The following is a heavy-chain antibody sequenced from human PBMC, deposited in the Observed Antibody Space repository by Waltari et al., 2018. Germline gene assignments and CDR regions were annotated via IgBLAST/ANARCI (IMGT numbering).Heavy chain of an antibody. D-gene: IGHD4-17*01. J-gene: IGHJ4*02. CDR3: ARGLRSVD. CDR2: IYYSGST. V-gene: IGHV4-39*01. CDR1: GGSIRSRSYS. Sequence: QLQLQESGPGLVKPSATLSLTCPVSGGSIRSRSYSWGWIRPPPGKGLEGIGSIYYSGSTYYNPSLKSRVTISVDTSKNQFSLKLSSVTAADTAVYYCARGLRSVDWGQGTLVTVSS.